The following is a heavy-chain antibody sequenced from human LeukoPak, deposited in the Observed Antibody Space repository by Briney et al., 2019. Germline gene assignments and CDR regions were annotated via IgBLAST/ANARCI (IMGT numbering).Heavy chain of an antibody. CDR2: IYYSGST. V-gene: IGHV4-59*01. CDR1: GGSISSYY. J-gene: IGHJ4*02. D-gene: IGHD3-22*01. Sequence: PSETLSLTCTVSGGSISSYYWSWIRQPPGKGLEWIGYIYYSGSTNYNPSLKSRVTISVDTSKNQFSLKLSSVTAADTAVYYCARERDYHDSSGYYYYFDYWGQGTLVTVSS. CDR3: ARERDYHDSSGYYYYFDY.